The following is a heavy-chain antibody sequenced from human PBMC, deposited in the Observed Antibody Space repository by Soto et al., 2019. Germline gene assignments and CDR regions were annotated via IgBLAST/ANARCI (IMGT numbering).Heavy chain of an antibody. CDR1: GFTFSSYG. CDR3: ADDDYGVYGAFDS. Sequence: QVQLVESGGGVVQPGRSLRLSCAASGFTFSSYGMHWVRQAPGKGLEWVAVISYDGSNKYYADSVKGRFTISRDNSKNTLYLQMNSLRAEDTSVYYCADDDYGVYGAFDSWGQGTMVTVSS. CDR2: ISYDGSNK. V-gene: IGHV3-30*18. J-gene: IGHJ3*02. D-gene: IGHD4-17*01.